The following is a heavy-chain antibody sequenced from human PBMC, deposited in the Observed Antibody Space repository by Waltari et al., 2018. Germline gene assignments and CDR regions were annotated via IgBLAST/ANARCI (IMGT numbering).Heavy chain of an antibody. CDR3: ARDRGRGLYLDS. J-gene: IGHJ4*02. CDR1: GDSVSSPYL. D-gene: IGHD2-15*01. CDR2: IHPIGRT. Sequence: QLQLQESGPGLVKPSGTLSLTCTVSGDSVSSPYLWNWVRQSPEKGLEWIGQIHPIGRTNYNPSLESRVTVSIDMSKNQFSLKLTSATAADTAVYYCARDRGRGLYLDSWGQGTLVTVSP. V-gene: IGHV4-4*02.